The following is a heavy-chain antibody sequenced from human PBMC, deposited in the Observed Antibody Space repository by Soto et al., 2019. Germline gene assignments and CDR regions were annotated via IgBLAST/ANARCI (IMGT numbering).Heavy chain of an antibody. CDR1: GLTFSSYA. Sequence: GVSLRLSCAASGLTFSSYAMSWVRQAPGKGLEWVSAISGSGGSTYYADSVKGRFTISRDNSKNTLYLQMNSLRAEDTAVYYCAVIAARPPQIDSGKGTLVTVSS. CDR2: ISGSGGST. J-gene: IGHJ4*02. D-gene: IGHD6-6*01. CDR3: AVIAARPPQID. V-gene: IGHV3-23*01.